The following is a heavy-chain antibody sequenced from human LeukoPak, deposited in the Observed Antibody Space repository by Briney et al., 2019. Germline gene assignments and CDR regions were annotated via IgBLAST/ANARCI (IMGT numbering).Heavy chain of an antibody. V-gene: IGHV3-30*18. D-gene: IGHD5-24*01. CDR3: AKDERYYFDY. J-gene: IGHJ4*02. CDR2: ISFDGSNK. CDR1: GFNFSNYG. Sequence: GGSLRLSCATSGFNFSNYGMLWVRQAPDKGLEWVAIISFDGSNKYYADSVKGRFTISRDNSKNTLYLQMNSLRAEDTAVYYCAKDERYYFDYWGQGTLVTVSS.